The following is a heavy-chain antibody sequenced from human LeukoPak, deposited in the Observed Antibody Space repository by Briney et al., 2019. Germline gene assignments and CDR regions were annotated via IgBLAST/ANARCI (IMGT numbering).Heavy chain of an antibody. CDR3: ARSQDYYEFDY. J-gene: IGHJ4*02. V-gene: IGHV4-39*01. CDR1: GGSISSSSYY. D-gene: IGHD3-16*01. CDR2: LDYSGST. Sequence: PSETLSLTCTVSGGSISSSSYYWGWIRQPPGKGLEWIGSLDYSGSTYYNPSLQSRVTRSVDTSKSQFSLRLSSVTAADTAVYYCARSQDYYEFDYWSQGSLVTVSS.